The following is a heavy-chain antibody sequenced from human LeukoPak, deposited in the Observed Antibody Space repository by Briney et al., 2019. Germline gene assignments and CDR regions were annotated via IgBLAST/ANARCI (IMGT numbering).Heavy chain of an antibody. Sequence: GGSLRLSCAASGFTVSSNYMSWVRQAPGKGLEWVSVIYSGGSTYYADSVKGRFTISRDNSKNTLYLQMNSLRAEDTDVYYCARARMDGYSYGKYYFDYWGQGTLVTVSS. CDR2: IYSGGST. D-gene: IGHD5-18*01. J-gene: IGHJ4*02. CDR1: GFTVSSNY. CDR3: ARARMDGYSYGKYYFDY. V-gene: IGHV3-53*01.